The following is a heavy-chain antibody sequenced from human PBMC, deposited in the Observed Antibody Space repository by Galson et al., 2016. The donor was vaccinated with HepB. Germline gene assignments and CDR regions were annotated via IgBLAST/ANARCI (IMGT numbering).Heavy chain of an antibody. Sequence: SVKVSCKASGYTFTSYGITWVRQAPGQGLEWMGWISAYNGNTKYAQKLQGRVTMTTDTSTSTAFMELRSLRSDDTAVYYCARDSHPYGDYVDYWGQGTLVTVSS. V-gene: IGHV1-18*04. J-gene: IGHJ4*02. D-gene: IGHD4-17*01. CDR1: GYTFTSYG. CDR3: ARDSHPYGDYVDY. CDR2: ISAYNGNT.